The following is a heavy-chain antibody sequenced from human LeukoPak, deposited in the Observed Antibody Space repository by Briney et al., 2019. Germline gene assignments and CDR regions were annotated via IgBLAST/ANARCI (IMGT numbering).Heavy chain of an antibody. J-gene: IGHJ5*02. CDR3: ARAKAGNYYDSSGYYPPVDP. D-gene: IGHD3-22*01. V-gene: IGHV1-69*05. CDR1: VGTFSSYA. Sequence: ASVKVSCKASVGTFSSYAISWVRQAPGQGLEWMGGIIPIFGTANYAQKFQGRVTITTDESTSTAYMELSSLRSEDTAVYYCARAKAGNYYDSSGYYPPVDPWGQGTLVTVSS. CDR2: IIPIFGTA.